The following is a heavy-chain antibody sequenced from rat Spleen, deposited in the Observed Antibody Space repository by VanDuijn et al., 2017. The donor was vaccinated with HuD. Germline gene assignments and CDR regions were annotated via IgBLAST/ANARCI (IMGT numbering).Heavy chain of an antibody. CDR1: GFTFSNYG. J-gene: IGHJ2*01. CDR3: ARTIYDYFDY. Sequence: EVQLVESGGGLVQPGRSLKLSCAASGFTFSNYGMAWVRQTPTKGLEWVASINYEGRSTYYVDSVKGRFTISRDNAKRTLYLQMNSLRSEDTATYYCARTIYDYFDYWGQGVMVTVSS. V-gene: IGHV5-22*01. CDR2: INYEGRST.